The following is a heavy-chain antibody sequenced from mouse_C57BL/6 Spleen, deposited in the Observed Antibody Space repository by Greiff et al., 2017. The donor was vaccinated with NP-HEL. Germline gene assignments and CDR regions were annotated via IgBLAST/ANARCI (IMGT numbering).Heavy chain of an antibody. CDR1: GFTFSSYA. V-gene: IGHV5-4*03. CDR2: ISDGGSYT. D-gene: IGHD1-1*01. Sequence: EVKLMESGGGLVKPGGSLKLSCAASGFTFSSYAMSWVRQTPEKRLEWVATISDGGSYTYYPDNVKGRFTISRDNAKNNLYLQMSHLKSEDTAMYYCARAHGSSYLYYFDYWGQGTTLTVSS. CDR3: ARAHGSSYLYYFDY. J-gene: IGHJ2*01.